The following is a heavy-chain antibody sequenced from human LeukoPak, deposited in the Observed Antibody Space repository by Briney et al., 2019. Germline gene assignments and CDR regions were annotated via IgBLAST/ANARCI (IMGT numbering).Heavy chain of an antibody. Sequence: GGSLRLSCAASGFTFSSYAMSWVRQAPGKGLEWVSVISGSGDSTYYADSVKGRFTISRDNSKNTLYLQMNSLRAEDTAVYYCAKTRLTGNAYYFDYWGQGTLVTVSS. V-gene: IGHV3-23*01. CDR3: AKTRLTGNAYYFDY. D-gene: IGHD3-9*01. J-gene: IGHJ4*02. CDR1: GFTFSSYA. CDR2: ISGSGDST.